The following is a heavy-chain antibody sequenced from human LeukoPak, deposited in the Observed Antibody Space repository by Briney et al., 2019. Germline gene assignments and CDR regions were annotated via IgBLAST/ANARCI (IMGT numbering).Heavy chain of an antibody. J-gene: IGHJ4*02. D-gene: IGHD6-6*01. V-gene: IGHV1-69*01. CDR1: GGTFSSYA. CDR3: ASVSAARLHLIRFDY. Sequence: ASVKVSCKASGGTFSSYAISWVRQAPGQGLEWMGGIIPIFGTANYAQKFQGRVTITADESTSTAYMELSSLRSEDTAVYYCASVSAARLHLIRFDYWGQGTLVTVSS. CDR2: IIPIFGTA.